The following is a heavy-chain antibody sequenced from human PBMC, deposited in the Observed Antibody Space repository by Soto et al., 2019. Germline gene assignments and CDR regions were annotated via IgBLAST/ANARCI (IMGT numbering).Heavy chain of an antibody. D-gene: IGHD2-15*01. J-gene: IGHJ5*02. CDR3: AKLLLRNSWFDP. CDR1: GFTVSSNY. CDR2: IYSGGST. Sequence: EVQLVESGGGLVQPGGSLRLSCAASGFTVSSNYMSWVRQAQGKGLEWVSVIYSGGSTYYADSVKGRFTISRDNSKNTLYLQMNSLRAEDTAVYYCAKLLLRNSWFDPWGQGTLVTVSS. V-gene: IGHV3-66*01.